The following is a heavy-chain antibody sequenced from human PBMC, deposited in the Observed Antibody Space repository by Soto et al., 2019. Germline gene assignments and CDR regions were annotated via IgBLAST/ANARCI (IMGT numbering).Heavy chain of an antibody. Sequence: QVQLQESGPGLVKPSQTLSLTCTVSGGSISSGDYYWSWIRQPPGKGLEWIGYIYHSGSTYYNPSLKSRVTTSVDTSKNTFSLKLSSVTAADTAVYYCARERPDGARLDPWGQGTLVTVSS. CDR3: ARERPDGARLDP. J-gene: IGHJ5*02. CDR2: IYHSGST. D-gene: IGHD6-6*01. CDR1: GGSISSGDYY. V-gene: IGHV4-30-4*01.